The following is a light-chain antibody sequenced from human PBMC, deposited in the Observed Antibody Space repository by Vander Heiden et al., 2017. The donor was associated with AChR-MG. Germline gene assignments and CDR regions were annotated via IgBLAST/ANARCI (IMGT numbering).Light chain of an antibody. J-gene: IGLJ3*02. CDR3: QTWGTGFWV. CDR2: LNSDGSH. Sequence: QLVPTHSPPPSASLGPSVKLTCTLSSGHRSYAIAWHQQQPEKGPRYLVKLNSDGSHTKGDGIPDRFSGSSSGAERYLTISSLQSEDEGDYYCQTWGTGFWVFGGGTKLTVL. V-gene: IGLV4-69*01. CDR1: SGHRSYA.